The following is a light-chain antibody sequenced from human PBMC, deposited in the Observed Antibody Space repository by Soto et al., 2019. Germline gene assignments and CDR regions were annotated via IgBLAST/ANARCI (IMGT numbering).Light chain of an antibody. CDR2: KAS. CDR1: QSISSW. V-gene: IGKV1-5*03. J-gene: IGKJ4*01. CDR3: QQYNNYPLT. Sequence: XIQMTQSPSTLSASVGDRVTITCRASQSISSWLAWYQQKPGKAPKLLIYKASSLESGVPSRFRGSGTGTEFPLPISSLQPDDFATYYCQQYNNYPLTFGGGTKVEIK.